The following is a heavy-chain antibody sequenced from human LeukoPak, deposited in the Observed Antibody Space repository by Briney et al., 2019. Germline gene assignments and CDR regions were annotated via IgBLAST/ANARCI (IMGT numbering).Heavy chain of an antibody. Sequence: GASVKVSCKASGGTFSSYAISWVRQAPGQGLEWMGWISAYNGNTNYAQKFQGRVTMTTDTSTRTAYMELRSLRSDDTAVYYCARDRAAVAGAGGYWGQGTLVTVSS. V-gene: IGHV1-18*01. D-gene: IGHD6-19*01. CDR2: ISAYNGNT. J-gene: IGHJ4*02. CDR3: ARDRAAVAGAGGY. CDR1: GGTFSSYA.